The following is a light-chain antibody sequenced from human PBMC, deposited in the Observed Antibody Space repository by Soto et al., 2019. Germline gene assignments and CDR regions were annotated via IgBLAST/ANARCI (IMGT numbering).Light chain of an antibody. CDR1: SSDVGGYNY. V-gene: IGLV2-14*01. CDR3: SSYTSSNTYV. CDR2: DVS. J-gene: IGLJ1*01. Sequence: QSALTQPASVSGSPGQSITISCTGTSSDVGGYNYVSWYQQHPGKAPKLIIYDVSYRPSGVSNRFSGSKSGNTASLTISGLQAEDETDYYCSSYTSSNTYVFGTGTKVTVL.